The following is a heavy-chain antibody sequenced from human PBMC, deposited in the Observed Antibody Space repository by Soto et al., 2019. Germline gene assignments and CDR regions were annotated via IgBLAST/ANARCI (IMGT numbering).Heavy chain of an antibody. CDR2: IIPILGIA. Sequence: QVQLVQSGAEVKKPGSSVKVSCKASGGTFSSYTISWVRQAPGQGLEWMGRIIPILGIANYAQKFQGRVTITADKSTSTAYMELSSLRSDDTAVYYCARAFSSIAALGAYYIWGQGTMVTVSS. CDR1: GGTFSSYT. V-gene: IGHV1-69*02. D-gene: IGHD6-6*01. J-gene: IGHJ3*02. CDR3: ARAFSSIAALGAYYI.